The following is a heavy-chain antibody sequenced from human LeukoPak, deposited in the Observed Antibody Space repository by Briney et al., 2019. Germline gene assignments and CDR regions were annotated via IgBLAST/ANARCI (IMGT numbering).Heavy chain of an antibody. CDR1: GYTFTSYY. V-gene: IGHV1-46*01. Sequence: ASVKVSCKASGYTFTSYYMHWVRQAPGQGLEWMGIINPSGGSTSYAQKFQGRVTMTRDTSTSTVYMELSSLRSEDTAVYYCARDPYHGDLQNAFDIWGQGTMVTVSS. CDR3: ARDPYHGDLQNAFDI. J-gene: IGHJ3*02. D-gene: IGHD4-17*01. CDR2: INPSGGST.